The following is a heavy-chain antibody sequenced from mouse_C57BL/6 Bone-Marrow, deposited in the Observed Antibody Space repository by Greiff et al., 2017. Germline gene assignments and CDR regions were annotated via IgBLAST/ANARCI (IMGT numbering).Heavy chain of an antibody. CDR2: IYPGDGDT. Sequence: LVESGPELVKPGASVKISCKASGYAFSSSWMNWVKQRPGKGLEWIGRIYPGDGDTNYNGKFKGKATLTADKSSSTAYMQLSSLTSEDSAVYFCARRRDYSNYVFAYWGQGTLVTVSA. CDR1: GYAFSSSW. J-gene: IGHJ3*01. V-gene: IGHV1-82*01. CDR3: ARRRDYSNYVFAY. D-gene: IGHD2-5*01.